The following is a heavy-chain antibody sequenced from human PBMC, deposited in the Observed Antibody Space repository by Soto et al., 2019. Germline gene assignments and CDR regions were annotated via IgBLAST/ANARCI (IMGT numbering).Heavy chain of an antibody. CDR3: SGDSSGWHLDY. Sequence: QVQLVESGGGVVQPGRSLRLSCAASGFTFSSYGMHWVRQAPGKGLEWVAVISYDGSNKDYADSVKGRFTISRDNSKNTLSLQLNSLRAEDTAVYYCSGDSSGWHLDYWGQGTLVTVSS. CDR2: ISYDGSNK. V-gene: IGHV3-30*03. CDR1: GFTFSSYG. D-gene: IGHD6-19*01. J-gene: IGHJ4*02.